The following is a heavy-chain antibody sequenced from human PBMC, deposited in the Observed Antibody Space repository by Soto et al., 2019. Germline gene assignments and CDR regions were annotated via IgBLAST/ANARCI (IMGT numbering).Heavy chain of an antibody. V-gene: IGHV3-21*03. Sequence: GGSLRLSCSASGFMFSSYTMNWVRQAPGKGLEWVSSVSFRGDIYYADSLVGRFTIFRDDAKNSLYLQLNSLRAEDSAVYYCARVSSSASCYLNLGPGTLVTVSS. CDR3: ARVSSSASCYLN. D-gene: IGHD2-2*01. J-gene: IGHJ4*02. CDR1: GFMFSSYT. CDR2: VSFRGDI.